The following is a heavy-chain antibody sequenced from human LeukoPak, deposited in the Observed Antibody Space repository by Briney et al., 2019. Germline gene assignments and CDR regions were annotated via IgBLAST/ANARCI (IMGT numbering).Heavy chain of an antibody. CDR3: ARIGYSSSSIDY. J-gene: IGHJ4*02. Sequence: PGVSQRLSCAASGFTFSRYWMSWVRQAPGKGLEWVANIKEDGSIKYYVDSVKGRLTIFRDNAKSSLYLQVNSLRAEDTAMYYCARIGYSSSSIDYWGQGTLVTVSS. D-gene: IGHD6-13*01. V-gene: IGHV3-7*01. CDR1: GFTFSRYW. CDR2: IKEDGSIK.